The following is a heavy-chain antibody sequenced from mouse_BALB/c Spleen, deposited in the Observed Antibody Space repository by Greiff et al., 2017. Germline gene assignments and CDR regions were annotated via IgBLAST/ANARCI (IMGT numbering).Heavy chain of an antibody. D-gene: IGHD1-1*01. Sequence: EVMLVESGGGLVQPGGSLKLSCAASGFTFSSYGMSWVRQTPDKRLELVATINSNGGSTYYPDSVKGRFTISRDNAKNTLYLQMSSLKSEDTAMYYCARGYYGSAWFAYWGQGTLVTVSA. V-gene: IGHV5-6-3*01. J-gene: IGHJ3*01. CDR1: GFTFSSYG. CDR2: INSNGGST. CDR3: ARGYYGSAWFAY.